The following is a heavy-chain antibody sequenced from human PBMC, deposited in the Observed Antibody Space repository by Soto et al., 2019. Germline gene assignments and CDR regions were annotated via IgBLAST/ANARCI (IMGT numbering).Heavy chain of an antibody. CDR2: ILYDGSNK. J-gene: IGHJ3*02. CDR3: AKTAGIATRTDAFDI. Sequence: GGSLRLSCAASGFTFSSYGMHWVRQASGKGLEWVAVILYDGSNKYYADSVKGRFTISRDNSKNTLYLLMNSLITEDTAVYYCAKTAGIATRTDAFDIWGQGTMVTVSS. D-gene: IGHD6-6*01. CDR1: GFTFSSYG. V-gene: IGHV3-30*18.